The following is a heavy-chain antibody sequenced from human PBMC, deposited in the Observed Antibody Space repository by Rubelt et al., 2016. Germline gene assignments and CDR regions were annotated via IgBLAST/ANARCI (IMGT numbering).Heavy chain of an antibody. CDR3: ARGLWTGYFDTFDG. Sequence: QVQLRQWGAGLLKPSETLPLTCAVYGGSFSGYYWSWIRQPPGTGLEWIGEINHSGNTNYNPSLKSRVTISVDTSWHQFSLTLSSVPAADTAVYYCARGLWTGYFDTFDGWGQGTMVTVSS. D-gene: IGHD3/OR15-3a*01. V-gene: IGHV4-34*01. J-gene: IGHJ3*01. CDR1: GGSFSGYY. CDR2: INHSGNT.